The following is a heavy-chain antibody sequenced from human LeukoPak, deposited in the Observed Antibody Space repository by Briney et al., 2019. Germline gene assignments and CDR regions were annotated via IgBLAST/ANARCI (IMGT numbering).Heavy chain of an antibody. D-gene: IGHD2-2*03. CDR1: GFTFSEYS. CDR2: ISSKSKSI. J-gene: IGHJ6*03. V-gene: IGHV3-48*01. Sequence: GGSLRLSRAASGFTFSEYSIHWVRQAPGKGLEWVSYISSKSKSIYYADSVKGRFTISRDNGKNSLSLQMNSLTAEDTAMYYCARDGSPPFYSYYMDFWGQGTTVTVSS. CDR3: ARDGSPPFYSYYMDF.